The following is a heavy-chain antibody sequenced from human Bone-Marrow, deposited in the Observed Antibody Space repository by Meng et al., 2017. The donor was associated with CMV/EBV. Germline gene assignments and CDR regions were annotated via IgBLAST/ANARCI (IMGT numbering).Heavy chain of an antibody. V-gene: IGHV1-69*06. CDR1: GGTCSNSI. CDR3: ARGDSVTTRWINDY. CDR2: VVPSFEKP. J-gene: IGHJ4*02. D-gene: IGHD4-11*01. Sequence: KASGGTCSNSIISWVRQAPGQGLEWMGGVVPSFEKPHYAQKFQGRVTITADKSTSTAYMELSSLRSEDTAVYYCARGDSVTTRWINDYWGQGTLVTVSS.